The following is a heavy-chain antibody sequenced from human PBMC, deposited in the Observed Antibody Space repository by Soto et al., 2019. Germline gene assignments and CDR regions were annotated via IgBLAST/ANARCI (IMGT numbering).Heavy chain of an antibody. Sequence: EVQLVESGGGLVQPGGSLRLSCAASGFTFSDHWIHWVRQGPGEGLVWVSRIKGDGSITNYADSVKGRFTISRDNAKNTVYLQINCLRVEYTALYFGARGLRGAYGMDVWGQGTTGTVSS. J-gene: IGHJ6*02. D-gene: IGHD2-21*01. CDR1: GFTFSDHW. CDR2: IKGDGSIT. V-gene: IGHV3-74*01. CDR3: ARGLRGAYGMDV.